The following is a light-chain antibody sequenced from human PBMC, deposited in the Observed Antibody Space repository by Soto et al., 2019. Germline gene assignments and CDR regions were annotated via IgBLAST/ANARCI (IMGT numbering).Light chain of an antibody. CDR3: SSYTRDKTVL. Sequence: HSALTQPASVSGSPGQSITISCTGSSTDVGGYNYVSWHQQHPGKAPKLMIFDVTKRPSGVSNRFSGSKSGDTASLTISGLQAEDEADYYCSSYTRDKTVLFGGGTKVTVL. J-gene: IGLJ2*01. CDR1: STDVGGYNY. V-gene: IGLV2-14*03. CDR2: DVT.